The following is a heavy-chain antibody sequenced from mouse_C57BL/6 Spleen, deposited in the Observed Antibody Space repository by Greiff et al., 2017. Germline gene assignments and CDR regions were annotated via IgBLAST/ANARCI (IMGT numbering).Heavy chain of an antibody. D-gene: IGHD1-1*01. J-gene: IGHJ4*01. CDR2: IWRGGST. CDR1: GFSLTSYG. Sequence: QVQLQQSGPGLVQPSQSLSITCTISGFSLTSYGVHWVRQSPGKGLEWLGVIWRGGSTDYNAAFMSRLSITKDNSKSQVFFKMNSLQADDTAIYYCAKHGSSDYYAMDYWGQGTSVTVSS. V-gene: IGHV2-5*01. CDR3: AKHGSSDYYAMDY.